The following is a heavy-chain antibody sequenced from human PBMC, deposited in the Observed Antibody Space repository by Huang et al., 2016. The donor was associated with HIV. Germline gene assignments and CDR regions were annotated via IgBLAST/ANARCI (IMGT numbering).Heavy chain of an antibody. CDR1: GGSLSDHY. CDR3: ERPRRTAHCSDSNGSFFDS. D-gene: IGHD3-10*01. Sequence: QVQLQQWGAGLLKPLGALSLKCAVYGGSLSDHYWTWIRLSPGKRLAWIGELNHRGLTICRPPRSTLFTMTVGMRKGQATQALTSMQSAERAVYYFERPRRTAHCSDSNGSFFDSWGQGTLVSIS. J-gene: IGHJ4*02. CDR2: LNHRGLT. V-gene: IGHV4-34*02.